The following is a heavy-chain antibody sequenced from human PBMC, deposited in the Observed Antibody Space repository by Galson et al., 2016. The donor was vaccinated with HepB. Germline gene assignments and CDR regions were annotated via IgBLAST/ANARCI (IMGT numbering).Heavy chain of an antibody. D-gene: IGHD3-22*01. V-gene: IGHV3-30*18. CDR3: AKDYSGYYFDGTGYYNAFDY. CDR1: GVTFSTYG. CDR2: ISYDRSNK. J-gene: IGHJ4*02. Sequence: SLRLSCAASGVTFSTYGMHWVRHAPGKGLEWVAVISYDRSNKNYAASVKGRFTISRDNSKNTLYLEMTSLREADTAVYYCAKDYSGYYFDGTGYYNAFDYWGQGALVTVSS.